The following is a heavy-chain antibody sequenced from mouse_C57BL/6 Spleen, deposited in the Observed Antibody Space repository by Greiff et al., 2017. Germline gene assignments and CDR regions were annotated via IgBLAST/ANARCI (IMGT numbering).Heavy chain of an antibody. CDR1: GYTFTSYW. V-gene: IGHV1-52*01. CDR2: IDPSDSET. J-gene: IGHJ4*01. D-gene: IGHD3-2*02. CDR3: ARDPSDSSGPRYYAMDY. Sequence: QVQLQQPGAELVRPGSSVKLSCKASGYTFTSYWMHWVKQRPIQGLEWIGNIDPSDSETNYNQKFKDKATLTVDKSSSTAYMQLSSLTSEDSAVYYCARDPSDSSGPRYYAMDYWGQGTSVTVAS.